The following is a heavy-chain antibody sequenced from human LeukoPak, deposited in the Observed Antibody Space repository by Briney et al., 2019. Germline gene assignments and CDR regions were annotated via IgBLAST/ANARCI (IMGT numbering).Heavy chain of an antibody. CDR2: IYTSGST. D-gene: IGHD3-22*01. Sequence: PSGTLSLTCTVSGGSISSYYWSWIRQPAGRGLEWIGRIYTSGSTNYNPSLKSRVTMSIDTSKNQFSLKLSSVTAADTAVYYCARSPNSSGYYYRAFDIWGQGTMVTVSS. CDR1: GGSISSYY. J-gene: IGHJ3*02. CDR3: ARSPNSSGYYYRAFDI. V-gene: IGHV4-4*07.